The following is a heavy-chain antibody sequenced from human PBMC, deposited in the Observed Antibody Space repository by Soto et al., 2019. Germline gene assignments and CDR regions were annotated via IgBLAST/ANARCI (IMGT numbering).Heavy chain of an antibody. Sequence: PGGSLRLSCAASGFTVSSNYMSWVRQAPGKGLEWVSVIYSGGSTYYADSVKGRFTISRDNSKNTLYLQMNSLRAEDTAVYYCARSYYYDSSGSQGYYYYYGMDVWGQGTTVTVSS. V-gene: IGHV3-53*01. D-gene: IGHD3-22*01. CDR3: ARSYYYDSSGSQGYYYYYGMDV. CDR1: GFTVSSNY. CDR2: IYSGGST. J-gene: IGHJ6*02.